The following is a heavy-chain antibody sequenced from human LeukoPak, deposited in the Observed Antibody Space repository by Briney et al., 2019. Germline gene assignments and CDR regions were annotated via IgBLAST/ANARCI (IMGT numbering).Heavy chain of an antibody. D-gene: IGHD1-7*01. CDR3: AREDWNYPLGVDV. V-gene: IGHV3-74*01. CDR2: INSDGSST. J-gene: IGHJ6*04. Sequence: PGGSLRLSXAASGFTFDDYGMSWVRQAPGKGLVWVSRINSDGSSTSYADSVKGRFTISRDNAKNTLYLQMNSLRAEDTAVYYCAREDWNYPLGVDVWGKGTTVTVSS. CDR1: GFTFDDYG.